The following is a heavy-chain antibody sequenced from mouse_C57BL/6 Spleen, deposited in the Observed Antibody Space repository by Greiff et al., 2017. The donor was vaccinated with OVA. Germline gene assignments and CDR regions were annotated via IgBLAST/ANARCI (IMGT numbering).Heavy chain of an antibody. Sequence: VQLQQSGPELVKPGASVKISCKASGYAFSSSWMNWVKQRPGKGLEWIGRIYPGDGDTNYNGKFKGKATLTADKSSSTAYMQLSSLTSEDSAVYFCAISTYDYGGGYYFDYWGQGTTLTVSS. CDR1: GYAFSSSW. D-gene: IGHD2-4*01. CDR2: IYPGDGDT. J-gene: IGHJ2*01. CDR3: AISTYDYGGGYYFDY. V-gene: IGHV1-82*01.